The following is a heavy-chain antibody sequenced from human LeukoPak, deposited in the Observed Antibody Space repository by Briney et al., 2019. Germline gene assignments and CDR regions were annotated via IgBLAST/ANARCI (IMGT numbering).Heavy chain of an antibody. CDR2: IYYSGST. D-gene: IGHD3-22*01. CDR1: GGSISSSSYY. Sequence: PSETLSLTCTVSGGSISSSSYYWGWIRQPPGKGLEWIGSIYYSGSTYYNPSLKSRVTISVDTSKNQFSLKLSSVTAADTAVYYCARDPGSTYYYDSSGYNNANWFDPWGQGTLVTVSS. V-gene: IGHV4-39*07. CDR3: ARDPGSTYYYDSSGYNNANWFDP. J-gene: IGHJ5*02.